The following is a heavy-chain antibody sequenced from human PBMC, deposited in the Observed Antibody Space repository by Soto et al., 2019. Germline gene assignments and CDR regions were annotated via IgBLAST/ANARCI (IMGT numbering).Heavy chain of an antibody. V-gene: IGHV4-61*01. Sequence: QVQLQESGPGLVKPSETLSLTCTVSGGSVSSGSYYWSWIRQPPGKGLEWIGYIYYSGSTNYNPPPKGRVTISVDASKNQFSLTLSSVTAADTAVDYCARVGYSGYDRNRPNYYSYGMDVRGQGTTVTASS. CDR2: IYYSGST. D-gene: IGHD5-12*01. CDR1: GGSVSSGSYY. J-gene: IGHJ6*02. CDR3: ARVGYSGYDRNRPNYYSYGMDV.